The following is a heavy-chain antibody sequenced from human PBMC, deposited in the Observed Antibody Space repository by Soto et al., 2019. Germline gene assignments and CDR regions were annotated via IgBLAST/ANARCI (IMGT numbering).Heavy chain of an antibody. CDR2: ISAYNGYT. V-gene: IGHV1-18*01. Sequence: ASVKVSCKASGYTFTNYGISWVRQAPGQGLEWMGWISAYNGYTNYAQKLQGRVTMTTETSTSTAYMELRSLRSDDTAVYYCARHHPPDSYGPRPLDDYWGQGTLVTVSS. CDR1: GYTFTNYG. CDR3: ARHHPPDSYGPRPLDDY. D-gene: IGHD5-18*01. J-gene: IGHJ4*02.